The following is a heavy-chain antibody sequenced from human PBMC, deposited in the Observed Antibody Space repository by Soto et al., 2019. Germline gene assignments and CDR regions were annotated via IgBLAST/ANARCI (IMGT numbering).Heavy chain of an antibody. V-gene: IGHV3-30*18. CDR2: ISYDGSNK. CDR3: AKLEGEDIVVVVAADDAFDI. Sequence: WGSLRLSCAASGFTFSSYGMHWVRQAPGKGLEWVAVISYDGSNKYYADSVKGRFTISRDNSKNTLYLQMNSLRAEDTAVYYCAKLEGEDIVVVVAADDAFDIWGQGTMVTVSS. CDR1: GFTFSSYG. D-gene: IGHD2-15*01. J-gene: IGHJ3*02.